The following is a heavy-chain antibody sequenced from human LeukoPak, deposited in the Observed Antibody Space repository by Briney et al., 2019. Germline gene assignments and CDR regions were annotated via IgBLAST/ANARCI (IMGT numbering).Heavy chain of an antibody. CDR1: GDSISSRNW. D-gene: IGHD4-11*01. V-gene: IGHV4-4*02. J-gene: IGHJ6*04. CDR3: ARSPYTYYAMDV. Sequence: PSETLSLTCDVSGDSISSRNWWSCVRQSPGKGLEWIGEIHHSESANSNPSLKSRVTISVDKSKNQISLKLTSVTAADTAVYFCARSPYTYYAMDVWGKGTTVTVSS. CDR2: IHHSESA.